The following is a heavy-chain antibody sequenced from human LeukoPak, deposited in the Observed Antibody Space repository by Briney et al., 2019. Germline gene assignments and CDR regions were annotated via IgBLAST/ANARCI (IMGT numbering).Heavy chain of an antibody. CDR3: AKDLIVGATKYYFDY. CDR1: GGSISSSSYY. V-gene: IGHV4-39*07. Sequence: SETLSLTCTVSGGSISSSSYYWGWIRQPPGKGLEWIGSIYYSGSTYYNPSLKSRVTISVDTSKNQFSLKLSSVTAADTAVCYCAKDLIVGATKYYFDYWGQGTLVTVSS. CDR2: IYYSGST. D-gene: IGHD1-26*01. J-gene: IGHJ4*02.